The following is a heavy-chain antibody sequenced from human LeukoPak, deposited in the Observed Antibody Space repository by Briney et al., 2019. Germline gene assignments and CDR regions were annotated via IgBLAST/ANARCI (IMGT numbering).Heavy chain of an antibody. CDR2: INHSGST. Sequence: PSETLSLTCAGYGGSFSGYYWSWIRQPPGKGLEWIGEINHSGSTNYNPSLKSRVTISVDTSKNQFSLKLSSVTAADTAVYYCARGHYDFWSGYYTGLSENYMDVWGKGTTVTVSS. CDR1: GGSFSGYY. J-gene: IGHJ6*03. V-gene: IGHV4-34*01. D-gene: IGHD3-3*01. CDR3: ARGHYDFWSGYYTGLSENYMDV.